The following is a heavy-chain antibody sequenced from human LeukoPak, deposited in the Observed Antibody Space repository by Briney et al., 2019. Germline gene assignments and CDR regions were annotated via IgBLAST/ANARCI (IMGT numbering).Heavy chain of an antibody. D-gene: IGHD3-22*01. CDR1: GGSISSGSYY. Sequence: SETLSLTCTVSGGSISSGSYYWSWIRQPAGKGLEWIGRIYTSGSTNYNPSLKSRVTISVDTSKNQFSLKLSSVTAADTAVYYCARGEYYYDSSGYTQNWFDPWGQGTLVTVSS. CDR3: ARGEYYYDSSGYTQNWFDP. CDR2: IYTSGST. J-gene: IGHJ5*02. V-gene: IGHV4-61*02.